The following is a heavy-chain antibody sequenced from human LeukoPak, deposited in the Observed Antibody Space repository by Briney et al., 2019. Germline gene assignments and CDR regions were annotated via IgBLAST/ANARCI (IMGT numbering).Heavy chain of an antibody. CDR1: GGSINNYY. D-gene: IGHD2-15*01. CDR3: ARGRYCSADICSGGDAFDI. V-gene: IGHV4-4*07. Sequence: SETLSLTCTVSGGSINNYYWSWIRQPDGKGLEGIGRIYTRGSTNYNPSLKSRVTMSVDTSKNQFSLKLSSVTAADTAVYYCARGRYCSADICSGGDAFDIWGQGTMVSVSS. CDR2: IYTRGST. J-gene: IGHJ3*02.